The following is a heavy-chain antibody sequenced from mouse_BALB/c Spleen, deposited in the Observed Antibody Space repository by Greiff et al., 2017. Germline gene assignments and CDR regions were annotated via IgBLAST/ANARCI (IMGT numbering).Heavy chain of an antibody. CDR2: INPSNGGT. CDR3: TRFGYDDY. V-gene: IGHV1S81*02. D-gene: IGHD2-2*01. J-gene: IGHJ2*01. Sequence: VQLQQSGADLVKPGASVKLSCKASGYTFTSYYMYWVKQSPGQGLEWIGEINPSNGGTNFNDKFKSKATLTVDKSSSTAYMQLSSLTSEDSAVYYCTRFGYDDYWGQGTTLTVSS. CDR1: GYTFTSYY.